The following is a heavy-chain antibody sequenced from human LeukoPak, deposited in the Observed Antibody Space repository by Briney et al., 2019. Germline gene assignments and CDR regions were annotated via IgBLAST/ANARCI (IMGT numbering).Heavy chain of an antibody. CDR1: GYSISSGYY. CDR2: IYPTGST. Sequence: SETLSLTCTVSGYSISSGYYWGWIRQPPGKGLEWIGNIYPTGSTYYNPSLKSRVTISVDTSKNQFSLKLNSVTAADTAVYYCARGYDGSGYYYRNWYFDLWGRGTLVTVSS. CDR3: ARGYDGSGYYYRNWYFDL. D-gene: IGHD3-22*01. V-gene: IGHV4-38-2*02. J-gene: IGHJ2*01.